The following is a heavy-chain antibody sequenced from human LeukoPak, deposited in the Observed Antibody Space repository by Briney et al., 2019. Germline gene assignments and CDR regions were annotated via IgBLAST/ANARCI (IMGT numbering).Heavy chain of an antibody. D-gene: IGHD1-1*01. J-gene: IGHJ4*02. CDR3: ARRGLNYYFDY. CDR1: GPISSYY. Sequence: SETFPHLHCLCGPISSYYWSLIRQPAGKGLEWIGRIYTSGSTNYNPSLKSRVTMSVDTSKNQFSLKLSSVTAADTAVYYCARRGLNYYFDYWGQGTLVTVSS. CDR2: IYTSGST. V-gene: IGHV4-4*07.